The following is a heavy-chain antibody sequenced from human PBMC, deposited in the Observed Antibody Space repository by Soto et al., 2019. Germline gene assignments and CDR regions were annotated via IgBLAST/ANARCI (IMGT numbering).Heavy chain of an antibody. CDR1: GGTFSSYT. CDR3: ARDPAPQLVDAFDI. V-gene: IGHV1-69*08. D-gene: IGHD6-13*01. Sequence: QVQLVQSGAEVKKPGSSVKVSCKASGGTFSSYTISWVRQAPGQGLEWMGRIIPILGIANYAQKFQGRVTITEDKSTSTAYMELSSLRSEDTAVYYCARDPAPQLVDAFDIWGQGTMVTVSS. CDR2: IIPILGIA. J-gene: IGHJ3*02.